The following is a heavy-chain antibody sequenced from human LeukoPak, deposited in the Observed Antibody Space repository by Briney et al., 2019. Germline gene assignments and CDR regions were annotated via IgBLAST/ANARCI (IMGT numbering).Heavy chain of an antibody. V-gene: IGHV3-23*01. CDR1: GFRFSSYA. CDR2: ISDSGTDT. CDR3: ARARSYYYGLDV. Sequence: PGGSQRLSCAASGFRFSSYAMTWVRQAPGKGLEWVSVISDSGTDTYYVDSVKGRFTISRDNSKTTLYLQMNSLRAEDTAVYYCARARSYYYGLDVWGQGTTVTVSS. J-gene: IGHJ6*02.